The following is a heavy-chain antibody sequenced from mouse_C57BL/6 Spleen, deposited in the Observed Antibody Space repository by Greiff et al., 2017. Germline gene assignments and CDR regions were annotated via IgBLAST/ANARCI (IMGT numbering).Heavy chain of an antibody. V-gene: IGHV1-64*01. D-gene: IGHD2-4*01. Sequence: VQLQQPGAELVKPGASVKLSCKASGYTFTSYWMHWVKQRPGQGLAWIGMIHPNSGSTNYNEKFKSKATLTVDKSSSTAYMQLSSLTSEDSAVYYCARVYYDYDGYAMDYWGQGTSVTVSS. J-gene: IGHJ4*01. CDR1: GYTFTSYW. CDR2: IHPNSGST. CDR3: ARVYYDYDGYAMDY.